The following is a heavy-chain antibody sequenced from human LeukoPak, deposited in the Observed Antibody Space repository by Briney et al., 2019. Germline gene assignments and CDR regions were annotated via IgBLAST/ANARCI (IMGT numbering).Heavy chain of an antibody. Sequence: SETLSLTCTVSGGSISSYYWSWIRQPPGKGLEWIGYIYYSGSTNYNPSLKSRVTMSVDTSKNQFSLKLSSVTAADTAVYYCARRLGDYVYAFDIWGQGTMVTVSS. CDR1: GGSISSYY. CDR3: ARRLGDYVYAFDI. V-gene: IGHV4-59*08. D-gene: IGHD4-17*01. CDR2: IYYSGST. J-gene: IGHJ3*02.